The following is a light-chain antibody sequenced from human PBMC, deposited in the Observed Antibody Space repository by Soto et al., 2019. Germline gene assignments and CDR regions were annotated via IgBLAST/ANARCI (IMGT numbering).Light chain of an antibody. CDR1: QSVSSNY. J-gene: IGKJ1*01. CDR3: QQYGSSSWT. V-gene: IGKV3-20*01. CDR2: GAS. Sequence: EIVLTQSPGTLSLSPGEIATLSCRASQSVSSNYLAWYQQKPGQAPRLLIYGASSRATGIPDRFSGSGSGTDFTLTISRLEPEDCAVYYCQQYGSSSWTFGQGTKVEIK.